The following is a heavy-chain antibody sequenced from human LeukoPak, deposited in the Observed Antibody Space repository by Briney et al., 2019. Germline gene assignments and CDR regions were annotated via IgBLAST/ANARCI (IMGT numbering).Heavy chain of an antibody. J-gene: IGHJ3*01. CDR2: INHSGST. D-gene: IGHD3-9*01. CDR1: GGSFSGYY. CDR3: ARHSARAGLTE. Sequence: SETLSLTCAVYGGSFSGYYWSWIRQPPGKGLEWIGEINHSGSTNYNPPLKSRVTISVDTSKNQFSLKLSSVTAADTAVYYCARHSARAGLTEWGQGTMVTVSS. V-gene: IGHV4-34*01.